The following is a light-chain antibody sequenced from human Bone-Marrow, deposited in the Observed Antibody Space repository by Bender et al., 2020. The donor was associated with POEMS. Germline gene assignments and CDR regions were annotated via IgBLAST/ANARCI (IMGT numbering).Light chain of an antibody. CDR2: RND. Sequence: QSVLTQPHSASGTPGQRVTISCSGSSSNIGTNFVCWYQQVPGTAPKLLIFRNDQRPSGVPDRFSGSKSGTSGSLAISGLRSEDEADYYCATWDDSLSGPVFGGGTKLTVL. V-gene: IGLV1-47*01. J-gene: IGLJ3*02. CDR3: ATWDDSLSGPV. CDR1: SSNIGTNF.